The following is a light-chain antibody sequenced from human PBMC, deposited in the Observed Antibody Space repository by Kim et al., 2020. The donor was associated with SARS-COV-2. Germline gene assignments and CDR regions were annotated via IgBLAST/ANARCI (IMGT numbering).Light chain of an antibody. Sequence: EIVLTQSPGTLSSSPGERATLSCRASQSVSSSYLACYQQTAGQAPRLLIYGASSRATGTPDRFSGSGSGTDFTLTISRLVPEDFAVYYYQQYGSSPLTFGEGTKVDIK. CDR3: QQYGSSPLT. CDR2: GAS. V-gene: IGKV3-20*01. J-gene: IGKJ4*01. CDR1: QSVSSSY.